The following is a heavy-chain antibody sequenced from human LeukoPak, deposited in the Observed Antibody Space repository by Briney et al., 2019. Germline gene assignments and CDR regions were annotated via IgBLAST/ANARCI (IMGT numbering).Heavy chain of an antibody. V-gene: IGHV3-23*01. Sequence: PGGSLRLSCAASGFTFSNYAVTWVRQAPGKGLEWVSSISGGSGSIYYADSVKGRLTVSRDSSKSTLYLQMNSLRVGDTAVYYCAKDRGYSYGYEDYWGQGTLVTVSS. CDR3: AKDRGYSYGYEDY. J-gene: IGHJ4*02. D-gene: IGHD5-18*01. CDR2: ISGGSGSI. CDR1: GFTFSNYA.